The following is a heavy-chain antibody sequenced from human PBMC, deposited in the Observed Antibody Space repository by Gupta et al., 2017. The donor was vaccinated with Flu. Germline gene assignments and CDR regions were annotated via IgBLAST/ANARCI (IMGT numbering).Heavy chain of an antibody. J-gene: IGHJ4*02. CDR3: ARLSSAAAAGRFDS. CDR2: IYYSGST. D-gene: IGHD6-13*01. V-gene: IGHV4-59*08. CDR1: GGSISSYY. Sequence: QVQLQESGPGLLKPSETLSLTCSVSGGSISSYYWSWIRQPPGKGLEYIGYIYYSGSTNYNPSLKSRVTISVDTSKNQFSLKLSSVTAEDTAVYYCARLSSAAAAGRFDSWGQGALVTVSS.